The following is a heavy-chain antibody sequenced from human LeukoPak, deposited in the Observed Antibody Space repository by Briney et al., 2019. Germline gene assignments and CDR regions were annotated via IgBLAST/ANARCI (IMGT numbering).Heavy chain of an antibody. CDR3: ARRGGYCSGGSCFYFDY. Sequence: SETLSLTCTVSGGSISSYYWSWIRQPPGEGLEWIGYIYYSGSTNYNPSLKSRVTISVDTSKNQFSLKLSSVTAADTAVYYCARRGGYCSGGSCFYFDYWGQGTLVTVSS. CDR2: IYYSGST. CDR1: GGSISSYY. J-gene: IGHJ4*02. V-gene: IGHV4-59*08. D-gene: IGHD2-15*01.